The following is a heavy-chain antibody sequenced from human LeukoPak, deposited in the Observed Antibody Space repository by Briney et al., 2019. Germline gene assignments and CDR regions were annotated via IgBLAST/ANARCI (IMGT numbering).Heavy chain of an antibody. CDR3: ARHPSSSVGYYYYMDV. CDR2: IYTSGST. CDR1: GGSISSYY. Sequence: SETLSRTCTVSGGSISSYYWSWIRQPQGKGLEWIGYIYTSGSTNYNPSLKSRVTISVDTSKNQFSLKLSSVTAADTAVYYCARHPSSSVGYYYYMDVWGKGTTVTVSS. V-gene: IGHV4-4*09. D-gene: IGHD6-6*01. J-gene: IGHJ6*03.